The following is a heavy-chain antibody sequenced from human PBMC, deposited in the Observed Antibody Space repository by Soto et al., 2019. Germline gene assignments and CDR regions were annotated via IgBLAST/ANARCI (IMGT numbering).Heavy chain of an antibody. V-gene: IGHV3-23*01. CDR3: AKDRRAGGNYGFYSDF. CDR2: SSANGAGT. D-gene: IGHD1-7*01. J-gene: IGHJ4*02. Sequence: EVQLLESGGGLVQPGGSLRLSCAASGFTFSSYGMTWVRQAPGKGLEWGSFSSANGAGTYYADSVKGRFTISRDNSKNTLYLQMTSLRADDTAVYYCAKDRRAGGNYGFYSDFWGQGALVIVSS. CDR1: GFTFSSYG.